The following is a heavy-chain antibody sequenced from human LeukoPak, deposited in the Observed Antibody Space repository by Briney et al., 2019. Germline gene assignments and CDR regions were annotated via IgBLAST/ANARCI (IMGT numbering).Heavy chain of an antibody. Sequence: ASMKVSCKASGYTFTSYGISWVRQAPGQGLEWMGWISAYNGNTNYAQKLQGRVTMTTDTSTSTAYMELRSLRSDDTAVYYCARDVSPMGNPGYFQHWGQGTLVTVSS. CDR1: GYTFTSYG. CDR3: ARDVSPMGNPGYFQH. V-gene: IGHV1-18*01. D-gene: IGHD7-27*01. CDR2: ISAYNGNT. J-gene: IGHJ1*01.